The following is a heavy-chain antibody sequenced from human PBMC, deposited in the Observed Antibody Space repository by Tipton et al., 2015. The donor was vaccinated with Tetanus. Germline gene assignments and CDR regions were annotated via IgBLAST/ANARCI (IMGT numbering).Heavy chain of an antibody. CDR2: ISYTGTT. CDR3: ATVGLVTASVKY. V-gene: IGHV4-30-2*01. CDR1: GGSISGGGYS. J-gene: IGHJ4*01. D-gene: IGHD2-21*02. Sequence: TLSLTCDVSGGSISGGGYSWSWIRQPPGPGKGLEWIGYISYTGTTHYNPSLKSRVTISLDRSKNQFSLKLTSVTAADTAVYYCATVGLVTASVKYWGQGTLATVSS.